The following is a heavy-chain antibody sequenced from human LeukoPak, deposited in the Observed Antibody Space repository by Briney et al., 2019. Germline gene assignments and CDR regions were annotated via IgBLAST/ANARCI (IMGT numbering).Heavy chain of an antibody. CDR1: GYTFTSYD. D-gene: IGHD2-21*01. Sequence: ASVKVSCKASGYTFTSYDINWVRQATGQGLEWMGWMNPNSVNTGYAQKLQGRVTMTRDTSISTAYMELSSLACEDTAVYYCARVPSHNGGEGFYFYGLDVWGHGTTVTVSS. CDR2: MNPNSVNT. J-gene: IGHJ6*02. V-gene: IGHV1-8*01. CDR3: ARVPSHNGGEGFYFYGLDV.